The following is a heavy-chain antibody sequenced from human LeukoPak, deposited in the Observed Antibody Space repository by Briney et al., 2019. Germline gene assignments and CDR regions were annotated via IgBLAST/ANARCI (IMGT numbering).Heavy chain of an antibody. CDR2: INHSGST. J-gene: IGHJ4*02. CDR1: GGSFSGYY. Sequence: SETLSLTCAVYGGSFSGYYWSWIRQPPGKGLEWIGEINHSGSTNYNPSLKSRVTISVDTSKNQFSLKLSSVTAADTAVHYCAKSYFDYSTYYSYYFNLWGQGALVTVSS. D-gene: IGHD4-11*01. V-gene: IGHV4-34*01. CDR3: AKSYFDYSTYYSYYFNL.